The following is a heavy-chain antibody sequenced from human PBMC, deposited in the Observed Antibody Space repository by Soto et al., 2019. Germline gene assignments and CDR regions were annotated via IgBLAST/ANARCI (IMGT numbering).Heavy chain of an antibody. D-gene: IGHD3-22*01. Sequence: QVQLQESGPGLVKPSETLSLTCTVSGGSVSSGSYYWSWIRQPPGKGLEWIGYIYYSGSTNYNPSLKRRVTISVDTSKNQFSLKLSSVTAADTAVYYCAREKGDSSCYYNYFDYWGQGTLVTVSS. J-gene: IGHJ4*02. CDR1: GGSVSSGSYY. CDR2: IYYSGST. V-gene: IGHV4-61*01. CDR3: AREKGDSSCYYNYFDY.